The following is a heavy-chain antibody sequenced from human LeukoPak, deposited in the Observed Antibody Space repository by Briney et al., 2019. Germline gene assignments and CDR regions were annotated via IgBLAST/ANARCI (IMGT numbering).Heavy chain of an antibody. CDR2: IIPIFGTA. D-gene: IGHD2-2*01. V-gene: IGHV1-69*13. J-gene: IGHJ5*02. Sequence: GASVKVSCQASGGTFSSYAISWVRPAPGQGLEWMGGIIPIFGTANYAQKFQGRVTITADESTSTAYMELSSLRSEDTAVYYCARVKDTRYCSSTSCPGWFDPWGQGTLVTVSS. CDR1: GGTFSSYA. CDR3: ARVKDTRYCSSTSCPGWFDP.